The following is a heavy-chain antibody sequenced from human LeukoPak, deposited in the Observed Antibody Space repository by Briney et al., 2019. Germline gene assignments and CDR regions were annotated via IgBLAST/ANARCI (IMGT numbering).Heavy chain of an antibody. V-gene: IGHV4-39*07. CDR1: GGSISSSIYY. D-gene: IGHD3/OR15-3a*01. CDR2: IYYSGST. J-gene: IGHJ5*02. CDR3: ARVSWTRFDP. Sequence: SETLSLTCTVSGGSISSSIYYWGWIRQPPGKGLEGIGSIYYSGSTSYNPSLKSRVSISVDTSKNQFSLKLSSVTAAETAVYYCARVSWTRFDPWGQGNLVTVSS.